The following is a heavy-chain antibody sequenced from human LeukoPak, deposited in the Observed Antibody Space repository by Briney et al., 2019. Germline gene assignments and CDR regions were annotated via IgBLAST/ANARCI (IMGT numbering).Heavy chain of an antibody. CDR3: ARHASAAGTFDL. CDR2: IFYSGST. V-gene: IGHV4-59*08. Sequence: SETLSLTCTVSGGFLSRYYWSWIRRPPGKELEWIGYIFYSGSTNYNPSLKSRVTMSVDTFRDQFSLKLTSVTASDTAVYYCARHASAAGTFDLWGQGTLVTVSS. CDR1: GGFLSRYY. J-gene: IGHJ5*02. D-gene: IGHD6-13*01.